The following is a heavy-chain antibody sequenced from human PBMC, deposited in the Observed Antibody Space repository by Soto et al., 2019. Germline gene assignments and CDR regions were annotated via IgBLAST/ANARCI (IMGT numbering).Heavy chain of an antibody. CDR3: ARLWGKIETAFDP. CDR1: GYTFTTYY. Sequence: QGQLVQSGAEVKKPGASVKVSCKASGYTFTTYYIHWMRQAPGQGLEWMGMFNPYTGGTRYAHKCQGRVTMTGDTSTSTGYMELSRLRSDDTAVYYCARLWGKIETAFDPWGQGTLVTVSS. CDR2: FNPYTGGT. D-gene: IGHD1-26*01. J-gene: IGHJ5*02. V-gene: IGHV1-46*01.